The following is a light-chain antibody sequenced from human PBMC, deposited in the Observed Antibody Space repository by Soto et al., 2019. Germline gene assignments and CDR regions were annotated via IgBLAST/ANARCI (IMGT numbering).Light chain of an antibody. CDR3: SSYTTSSTV. Sequence: QSALTQPASVSGSPGQSITISCTGASSDVGSYTSVSWYQHHPGKAPKLIIYDVRNQPSGLSDRFSGSKSGNTASLTISGLQAEDEADYYCSSYTTSSTVFGGGTKLTVL. CDR1: SSDVGSYTS. J-gene: IGLJ2*01. CDR2: DVR. V-gene: IGLV2-14*03.